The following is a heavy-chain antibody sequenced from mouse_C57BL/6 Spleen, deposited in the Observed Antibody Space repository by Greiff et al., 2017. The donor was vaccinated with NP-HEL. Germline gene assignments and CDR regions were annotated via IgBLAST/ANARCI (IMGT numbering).Heavy chain of an antibody. V-gene: IGHV1-55*01. CDR1: GYTFTSYW. CDR2: IYPGSGST. Sequence: VKLQQPGAELVKPGASVKMSCKASGYTFTSYWITWVKQRPGQGLEWIGDIYPGSGSTNYNEKFKSKATLTVDTSSSTAYMQLSSLTSEDSAVYYCARWDYDYDSYAMDYWGQGTSVTVSS. D-gene: IGHD2-4*01. J-gene: IGHJ4*01. CDR3: ARWDYDYDSYAMDY.